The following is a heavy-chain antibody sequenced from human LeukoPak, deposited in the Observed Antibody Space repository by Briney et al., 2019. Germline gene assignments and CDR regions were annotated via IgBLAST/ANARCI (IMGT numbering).Heavy chain of an antibody. Sequence: ASVKVSCEVSGYTLTELSMHWVRQAPGKGLEWMGGFDPEDGETIYAQKFQGRVTMTEDTSTDTAYMELSSLRSEDTAVHYCATFTRPSTFFDYWGQGTLVTVSS. V-gene: IGHV1-24*01. D-gene: IGHD3-16*01. CDR3: ATFTRPSTFFDY. CDR1: GYTLTELS. J-gene: IGHJ4*02. CDR2: FDPEDGET.